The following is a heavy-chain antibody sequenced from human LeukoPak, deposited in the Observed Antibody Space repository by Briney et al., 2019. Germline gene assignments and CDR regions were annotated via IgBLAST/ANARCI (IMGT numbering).Heavy chain of an antibody. CDR3: ARGDYDFWSGYTSFDY. CDR1: GYPFNSYG. V-gene: IGHV1-18*01. Sequence: ASVKVSCKASGYPFNSYGVNWVRQAPGQGLEWMDWTSAYNGNTHYAQKLQGRVTLITDTSTSTAYMELRSLTSDDTAVYYCARGDYDFWSGYTSFDYWGQGTLVTVSS. J-gene: IGHJ4*02. D-gene: IGHD3-3*01. CDR2: TSAYNGNT.